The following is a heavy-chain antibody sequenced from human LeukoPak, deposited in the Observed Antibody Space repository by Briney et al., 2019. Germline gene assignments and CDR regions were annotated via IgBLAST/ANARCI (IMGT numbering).Heavy chain of an antibody. CDR1: GFTLSRYA. Sequence: GGCLRLSCAASGFTLSRYAMHWVREAPGRGREWVAVISYDGTNKEYAESVKCRFTISRDNSKNTLYLQMHSLRAEDTAVYYCARARGYYDSGSSSWFDPWGQGTLVTVSS. V-gene: IGHV3-30*04. J-gene: IGHJ5*02. CDR2: ISYDGTNK. CDR3: ARARGYYDSGSSSWFDP. D-gene: IGHD3-10*01.